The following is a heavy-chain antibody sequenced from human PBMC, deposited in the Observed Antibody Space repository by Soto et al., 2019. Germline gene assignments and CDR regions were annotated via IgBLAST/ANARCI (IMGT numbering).Heavy chain of an antibody. CDR1: GYSFTSYW. V-gene: IGHV5-51*01. J-gene: IGHJ5*02. Sequence: PGESLKISCKGSGYSFTSYWIGGVRQMPGKGLELMVIIYPGDSDTRYSPSFQGQVTISADKSISTDYLQWSSLKDSDNAMYYCARPTAPRYCSGGSCYYVFWFHXWGQATLFTVSX. CDR2: IYPGDSDT. D-gene: IGHD2-15*01. CDR3: ARPTAPRYCSGGSCYYVFWFHX.